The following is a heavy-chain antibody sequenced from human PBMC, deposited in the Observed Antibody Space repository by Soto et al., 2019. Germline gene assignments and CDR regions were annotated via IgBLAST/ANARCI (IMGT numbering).Heavy chain of an antibody. CDR3: AKDRGSGYPFDY. CDR2: ISYDGSNK. Sequence: QVQLVESGGGVVQPGRSLRLSCAASGFTFSSYGMHWVRQAPGKGLEGVAVISYDGSNKYYADSVKGRFTISRDNSKNTLYLQMNSLRAEDTAVYYCAKDRGSGYPFDYRGQGTLVTVSS. J-gene: IGHJ4*02. V-gene: IGHV3-30*18. D-gene: IGHD5-12*01. CDR1: GFTFSSYG.